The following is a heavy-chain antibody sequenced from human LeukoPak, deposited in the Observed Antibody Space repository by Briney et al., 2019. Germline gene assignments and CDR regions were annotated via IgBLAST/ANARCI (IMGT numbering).Heavy chain of an antibody. J-gene: IGHJ4*02. CDR1: GFTFGRYG. CDR3: AKDPTGYNEPLPFDY. D-gene: IGHD5-24*01. CDR2: ISYHGSDK. Sequence: GGSLRLSCAASGFTFGRYGMHWVRQAPGKGREWVAVISYHGSDKYYADSVKGRFTISRDNSKNTLYLQMNTLRVEDTAIYYCAKDPTGYNEPLPFDYWGQGTPVTVSS. V-gene: IGHV3-30*18.